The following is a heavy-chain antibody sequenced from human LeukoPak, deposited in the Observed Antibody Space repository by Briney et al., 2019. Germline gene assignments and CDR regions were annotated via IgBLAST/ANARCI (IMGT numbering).Heavy chain of an antibody. J-gene: IGHJ2*01. CDR2: INHSGSI. D-gene: IGHD2-15*01. CDR1: GGSFSGYY. CDR3: ARGRYCSGGSCYRYWYFDL. Sequence: SETLSLTCAVYGGSFSGYYWSWIRQPPGKGLEWIGEINHSGSINYNPSLKSRVTISVDTSKNQFSLKLSSVTAADTAVYYCARGRYCSGGSCYRYWYFDLWGRGTLVTVSS. V-gene: IGHV4-34*01.